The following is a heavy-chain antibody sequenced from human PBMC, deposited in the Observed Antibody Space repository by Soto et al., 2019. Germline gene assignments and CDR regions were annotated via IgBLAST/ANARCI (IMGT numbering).Heavy chain of an antibody. D-gene: IGHD2-2*01. V-gene: IGHV5-51*01. CDR3: ARHGDIVVVPAAPDVYYYYGMDV. CDR1: GYSFTSYW. Sequence: LKISCKGSGYSFTSYWIGWVRQMPGKGLEWMGIIYPGDSDTRYSPSFQGQVTISADKSISTAYLQWSSLKASDTAMYYCARHGDIVVVPAAPDVYYYYGMDVWGQGTTVTVSS. J-gene: IGHJ6*02. CDR2: IYPGDSDT.